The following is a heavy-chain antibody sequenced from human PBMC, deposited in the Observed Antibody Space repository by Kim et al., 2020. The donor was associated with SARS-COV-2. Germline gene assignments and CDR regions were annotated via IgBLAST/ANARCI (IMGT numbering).Heavy chain of an antibody. V-gene: IGHV4-4*07. D-gene: IGHD3-3*01. Sequence: SETLSLTCTVSGGSISSYYWSWIRQPAGKGLEWIGRIYTSGSTNYNPSLKSRVTMSVDTSKNQFSLKLSSVTAADTAVYYCARVGAYYDFSGTNHYYYYYMDVWGKGTTVTVSS. CDR2: IYTSGST. CDR3: ARVGAYYDFSGTNHYYYYYMDV. CDR1: GGSISSYY. J-gene: IGHJ6*03.